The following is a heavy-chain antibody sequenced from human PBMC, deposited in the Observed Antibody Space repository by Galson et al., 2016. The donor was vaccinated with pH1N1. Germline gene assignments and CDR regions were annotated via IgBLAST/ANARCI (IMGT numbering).Heavy chain of an antibody. CDR3: AGLDIVLGEDQYYGMDA. CDR2: IHYSGST. V-gene: IGHV4-59*11. Sequence: LSLTCSVSGGSISSHYWSWIRQPPGKGLEWIGYIHYSGSTNHNPSLKSRVSMSVDTPKNQFSLKVSSVTAADTAMYYCAGLDIVLGEDQYYGMDAWGQGTTVTVSS. CDR1: GGSISSHY. D-gene: IGHD2-2*01. J-gene: IGHJ6*02.